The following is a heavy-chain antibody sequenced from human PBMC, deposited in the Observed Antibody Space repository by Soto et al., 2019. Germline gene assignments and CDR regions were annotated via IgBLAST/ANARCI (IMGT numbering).Heavy chain of an antibody. J-gene: IGHJ3*02. Sequence: EVQLLESGGGLVQPGGSLRLSCAASGFTFSSYAMSWVRQAPGKGLEWVSAISGSGGSTYYADSVKGRFTISRDNSKNTRYLQMNSLRAEDTAVYYCAKDKKKVWGIAAGRDAFDIWGQGTMVTVSS. CDR2: ISGSGGST. V-gene: IGHV3-23*01. D-gene: IGHD6-13*01. CDR3: AKDKKKVWGIAAGRDAFDI. CDR1: GFTFSSYA.